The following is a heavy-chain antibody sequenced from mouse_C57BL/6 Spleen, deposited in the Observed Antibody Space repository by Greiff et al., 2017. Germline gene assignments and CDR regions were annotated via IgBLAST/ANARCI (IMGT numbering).Heavy chain of an antibody. J-gene: IGHJ4*01. CDR3: ARGEDYEDYAMDY. D-gene: IGHD2-4*01. Sequence: EVQLVESGGGLVKPGGSLKLSCAASGFTFSSYAMSWVRQTPEKRLEWVATISDGGSYTYYPDNVKGRFTISRDNAKNNLYLQMSHLKSEDTAMYYCARGEDYEDYAMDYWGQGSSVTVSS. V-gene: IGHV5-4*01. CDR2: ISDGGSYT. CDR1: GFTFSSYA.